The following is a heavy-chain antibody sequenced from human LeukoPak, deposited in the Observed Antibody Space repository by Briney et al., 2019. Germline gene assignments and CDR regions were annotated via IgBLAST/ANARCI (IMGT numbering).Heavy chain of an antibody. J-gene: IGHJ4*02. CDR2: ISYDGSNK. CDR1: GFTFSSYA. Sequence: PGGSLRLSCAASGFTFSSYAMHWVRQAPGKGLEWVAVISYDGSNKYYADSVKGRFTISRDNSKNTLYLQMNSLRAEDTAVYYCARDWEYYDFWSGYYIGYFDYWGQGTLVTVSP. V-gene: IGHV3-30-3*01. D-gene: IGHD3-3*01. CDR3: ARDWEYYDFWSGYYIGYFDY.